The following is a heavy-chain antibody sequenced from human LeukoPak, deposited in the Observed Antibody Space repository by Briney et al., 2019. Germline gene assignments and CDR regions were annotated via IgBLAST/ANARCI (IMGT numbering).Heavy chain of an antibody. CDR2: ISGSAVST. D-gene: IGHD6-19*01. Sequence: GGSLRLSCAASGFTFSSYAMSWVRQAPGKGLEWVSAISGSAVSTYYADSVKDRFSISRDDSKNTLYLQMNSLRAEDTAVYYCGRVYSSGWLNDYWGQGTLVTVSS. CDR1: GFTFSSYA. V-gene: IGHV3-23*01. J-gene: IGHJ4*02. CDR3: GRVYSSGWLNDY.